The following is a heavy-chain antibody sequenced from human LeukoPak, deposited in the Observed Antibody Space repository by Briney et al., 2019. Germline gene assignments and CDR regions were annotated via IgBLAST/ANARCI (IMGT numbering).Heavy chain of an antibody. Sequence: GESLNITCKGSGYSFTSYWIGWVRQMPGKGLEWMGIIYPGDSDTRYSPSFQGQVTISAAKSISTAYLQWSSLKASDTAMYYCAKRYSSSVDDAFDIWGQGTMVTVSS. V-gene: IGHV5-51*01. CDR3: AKRYSSSVDDAFDI. D-gene: IGHD6-6*01. CDR2: IYPGDSDT. CDR1: GYSFTSYW. J-gene: IGHJ3*02.